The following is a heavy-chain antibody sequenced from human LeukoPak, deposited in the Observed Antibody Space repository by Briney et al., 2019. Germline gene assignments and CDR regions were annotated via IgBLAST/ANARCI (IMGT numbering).Heavy chain of an antibody. CDR2: IIPIFGTA. D-gene: IGHD6-19*01. Sequence: GASVNVSYKASGGTFSSYAISWVRQAPGQGLEWMGGIIPIFGTANYAQKFQGRVTITADESTSTAYMELSSLRSEDTAVYYCARDSTSGWYKELGYWGQGTLVTVSS. J-gene: IGHJ4*02. V-gene: IGHV1-69*13. CDR3: ARDSTSGWYKELGY. CDR1: GGTFSSYA.